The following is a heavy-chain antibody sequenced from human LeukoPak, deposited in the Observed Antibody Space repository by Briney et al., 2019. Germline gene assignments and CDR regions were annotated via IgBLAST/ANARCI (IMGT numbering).Heavy chain of an antibody. CDR1: GFTFSSYA. V-gene: IGHV3-30-3*01. CDR2: ISYDGSNK. CDR3: ARLAVWEQHRSRYYFDY. D-gene: IGHD6-13*01. Sequence: GGSLRLSCAASGFTFSSYAMHWVRQAPGKGLEWVAVISYDGSNKYYADSVKGRFIISRDNSKNTLYLQMNSLRAEDTAVYYCARLAVWEQHRSRYYFDYWGQGTLVTVSS. J-gene: IGHJ4*02.